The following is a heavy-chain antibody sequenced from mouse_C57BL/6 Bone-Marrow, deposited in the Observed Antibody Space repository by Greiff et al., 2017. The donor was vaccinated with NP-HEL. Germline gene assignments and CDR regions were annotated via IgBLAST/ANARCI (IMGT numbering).Heavy chain of an antibody. CDR3: ARDAVYYGSSTYWYFDV. J-gene: IGHJ1*03. V-gene: IGHV7-1*01. D-gene: IGHD1-1*01. CDR2: SRNKANDYTT. Sequence: EVQLVESGGGLVQSGRSLRLSCATSGFTFSDFYMEWVRQAPGKGLEWIAASRNKANDYTTEYSASVKGRFIVSRDTSQSILYLQMNALRAEDTAIYYCARDAVYYGSSTYWYFDVWGTGTTVTVSS. CDR1: GFTFSDFY.